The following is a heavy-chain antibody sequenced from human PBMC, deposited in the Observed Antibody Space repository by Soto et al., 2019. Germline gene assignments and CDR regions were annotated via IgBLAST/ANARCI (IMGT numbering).Heavy chain of an antibody. Sequence: EVQLVESGGGLVQPGGSLKLSCAASGFTFSDSAMHWVRQASGKGLEWVSRIRSKVNTYATAYAASVKGRFTISRDDSMNTAYLQMNSLKTEDTAVYYCTRRRDWTAMDPLDYWGQGTLVTVSS. CDR2: IRSKVNTYAT. J-gene: IGHJ4*02. D-gene: IGHD5-18*01. CDR1: GFTFSDSA. V-gene: IGHV3-73*02. CDR3: TRRRDWTAMDPLDY.